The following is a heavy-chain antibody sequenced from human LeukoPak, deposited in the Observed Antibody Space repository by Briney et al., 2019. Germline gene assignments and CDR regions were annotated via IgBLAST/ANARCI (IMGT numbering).Heavy chain of an antibody. CDR3: AAFDFDY. V-gene: IGHV3-23*01. D-gene: IGHD2/OR15-2a*01. CDR1: GFTFDDFS. CDR2: ISGSAGET. Sequence: GGSLRLSCAASGFTFDDFSMHWVRQAPGKGLEWVSTISGSAGETYYADSVKGRFTISRDNSKNTLFLQMNSLRAEDMAVYYCAAFDFDYWGQGTLVTVSS. J-gene: IGHJ4*02.